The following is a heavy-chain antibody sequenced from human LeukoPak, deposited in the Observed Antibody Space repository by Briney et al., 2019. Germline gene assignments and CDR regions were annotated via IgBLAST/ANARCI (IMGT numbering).Heavy chain of an antibody. Sequence: PGGSLRLSCAASGFTFSNYGMHWVRQPPDKGLEWVAVIWYDGSDKYYAESVKGRFTISRDNSKNTVFLQMNSLRAEDTAVYYCAAHHGELGYFDYWGQGTLVTVSS. CDR2: IWYDGSDK. D-gene: IGHD1-26*01. CDR3: AAHHGELGYFDY. V-gene: IGHV3-33*01. CDR1: GFTFSNYG. J-gene: IGHJ4*02.